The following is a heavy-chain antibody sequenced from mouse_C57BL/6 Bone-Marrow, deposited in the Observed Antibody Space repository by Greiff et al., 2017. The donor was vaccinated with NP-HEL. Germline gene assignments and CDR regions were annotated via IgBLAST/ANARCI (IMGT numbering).Heavy chain of an antibody. J-gene: IGHJ1*03. Sequence: QVQLQQPGAELVMPGASVKLSCKASGYTFTSYWMHWVKQRPGQGLEWIGEIDPSDSYTNYNQKFKGKSTLTVDKSSSTAYMQLSSLTSEDSAVYYCAIYYYGGSRYWYFDVWGTGTTVTVSS. CDR1: GYTFTSYW. CDR2: IDPSDSYT. D-gene: IGHD1-1*01. V-gene: IGHV1-69*01. CDR3: AIYYYGGSRYWYFDV.